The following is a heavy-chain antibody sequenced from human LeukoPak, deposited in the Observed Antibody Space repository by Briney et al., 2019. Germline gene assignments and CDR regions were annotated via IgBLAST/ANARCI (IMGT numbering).Heavy chain of an antibody. D-gene: IGHD1-26*01. J-gene: IGHJ4*02. Sequence: ASVKVSCKASGYIFTDYFIHWVRQAPGQGLEWMGWVSPKTGGTKYAQKFQGRVTMTRDTSISTTYMELNRLRSDDAAVYYCARVQVGATSDLDYWGQGTLVTVSS. CDR2: VSPKTGGT. CDR3: ARVQVGATSDLDY. V-gene: IGHV1-2*02. CDR1: GYIFTDYF.